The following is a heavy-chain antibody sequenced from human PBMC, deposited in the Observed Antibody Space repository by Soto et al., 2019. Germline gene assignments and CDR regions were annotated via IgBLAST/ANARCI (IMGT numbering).Heavy chain of an antibody. V-gene: IGHV3-64*01. CDR1: GFTFSSYA. J-gene: IGHJ4*02. D-gene: IGHD6-13*01. CDR2: VSSNGGST. CDR3: ASVAAAGTVYDY. Sequence: LRLSCAASGFTFSSYAMHWVRQAPGKGLEYVSAVSSNGGSTYYANSVKGRFTISRDNSKNTLYLQMGSLRAEDMAVYYCASVAAAGTVYDYWGQGTLVTVSS.